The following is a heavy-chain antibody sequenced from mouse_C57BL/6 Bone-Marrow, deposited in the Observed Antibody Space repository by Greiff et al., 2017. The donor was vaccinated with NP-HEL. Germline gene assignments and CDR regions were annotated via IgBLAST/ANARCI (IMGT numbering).Heavy chain of an antibody. D-gene: IGHD4-1*01. V-gene: IGHV1-52*01. CDR2: IDPSDSET. Sequence: QVQLQQPGAELVRPGSSVKLSCKASGYTFTSYWMHWVKQRPIQGLEWIGNIDPSDSETHYNQKFKDKATLTVDKSSSTAYMQLSSLTSEDSAVYYCARRGWDVGYFDVWGTGTTVTVSS. CDR1: GYTFTSYW. J-gene: IGHJ1*03. CDR3: ARRGWDVGYFDV.